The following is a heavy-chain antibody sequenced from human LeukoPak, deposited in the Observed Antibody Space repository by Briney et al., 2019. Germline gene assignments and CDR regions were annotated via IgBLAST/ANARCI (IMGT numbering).Heavy chain of an antibody. CDR3: ARGTRSDY. CDR2: ISAYNGXK. CDR1: GYTXTSYG. V-gene: IGHV1-18*01. Sequence: ASVKVSCTASGYTXTSYGIXWVXXAPGXXXXXXGWISAYNGXKNSAQKLQGRVTMTTDTSTSTAYMELRSLRSDDTAVYYCARGTRSDYWGQGTLVTVSS. J-gene: IGHJ4*02.